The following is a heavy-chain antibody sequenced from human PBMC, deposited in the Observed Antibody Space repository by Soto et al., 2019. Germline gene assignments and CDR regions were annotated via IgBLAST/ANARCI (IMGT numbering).Heavy chain of an antibody. D-gene: IGHD2-2*01. Sequence: GASVKVSCKASGYTFTSYGVTWVRRAPGQGLEWMGRVSVYTGNTNYAQKFQGRVTMTTDTSTSTAYMELRSLRPDDTAVYYCTRDGLXHCSDTRCYDSYYGMDVWGQGTTVTVSS. CDR1: GYTFTSYG. V-gene: IGHV1-18*04. CDR3: TRDGLXHCSDTRCYDSYYGMDV. CDR2: VSVYTGNT. J-gene: IGHJ6*02.